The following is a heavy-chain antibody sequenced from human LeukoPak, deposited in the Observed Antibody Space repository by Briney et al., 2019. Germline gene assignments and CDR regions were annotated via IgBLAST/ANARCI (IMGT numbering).Heavy chain of an antibody. V-gene: IGHV4-59*08. Sequence: SETLSLTCTVSGDSISSYYWSWIRQLPGKGLEWIGYISYSGSTNYNSSLKSRVTISVDTSKNQFSLKLYSVTAADTAVYYCARQSRNGNYFDSWGQGTLVTVSS. CDR1: GDSISSYY. J-gene: IGHJ4*02. CDR2: ISYSGST. CDR3: ARQSRNGNYFDS. D-gene: IGHD1-26*01.